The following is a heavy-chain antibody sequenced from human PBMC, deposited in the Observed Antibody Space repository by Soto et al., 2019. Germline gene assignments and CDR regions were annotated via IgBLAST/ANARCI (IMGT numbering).Heavy chain of an antibody. Sequence: QAQLQESGPGLANPSETLSLPCTVSGDSINNYYWSWIRQPPGKRLELIGYIYYTGSTTYNPSLERRVTMAVVTSKNQFSLKLSYVNAADTAVYYCAKYRRTEAEGCTLDYWGRGTLIAVSS. J-gene: IGHJ4*02. CDR1: GDSINNYY. D-gene: IGHD6-13*01. V-gene: IGHV4-59*01. CDR2: IYYTGST. CDR3: AKYRRTEAEGCTLDY.